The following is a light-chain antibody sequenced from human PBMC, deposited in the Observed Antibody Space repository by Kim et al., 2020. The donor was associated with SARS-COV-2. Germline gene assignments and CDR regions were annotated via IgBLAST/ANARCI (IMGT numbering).Light chain of an antibody. Sequence: EIVLTQSPATLSLSPGERATLSCRASQSVSSYLAWYQQKPGQAPRLLIHDASKRATGIPARFSGSGSGTDFTLTISSLEPEDLAVYYCQQRTKSSWTFGQGTKV. CDR2: DAS. J-gene: IGKJ1*01. CDR3: QQRTKSSWT. V-gene: IGKV3-11*01. CDR1: QSVSSY.